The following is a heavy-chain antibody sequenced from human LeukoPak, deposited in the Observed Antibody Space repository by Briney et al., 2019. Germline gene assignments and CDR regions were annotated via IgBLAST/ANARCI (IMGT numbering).Heavy chain of an antibody. CDR3: ARGLTTVTNSRYYYYYMDV. V-gene: IGHV3-11*01. CDR1: GFTFSDYY. CDR2: ISSSGSTI. D-gene: IGHD4-17*01. J-gene: IGHJ6*03. Sequence: GGSLRLSCAASGFTFSDYYMSWVRPAPGKGLEWVSYISSSGSTIYYADSVKGRFTISRDNAKNSLYLQMNSLRAEDTAVYYCARGLTTVTNSRYYYYYMDVWGKGTTVTISS.